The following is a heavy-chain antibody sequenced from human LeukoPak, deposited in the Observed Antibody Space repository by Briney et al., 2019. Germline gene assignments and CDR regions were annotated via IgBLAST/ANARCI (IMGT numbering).Heavy chain of an antibody. CDR3: AKAGGTNDLPD. J-gene: IGHJ4*02. D-gene: IGHD3/OR15-3a*01. Sequence: GGSLRLSCAASGFTFSSYAMHWVRQAPGKGLEWVAVISYDGSNKYYADSVKGRFTISRDNAKNSLFLQMNSLKIEDTAIYFCAKAGGTNDLPDWGQGTLVTVSS. CDR1: GFTFSSYA. CDR2: ISYDGSNK. V-gene: IGHV3-30-3*01.